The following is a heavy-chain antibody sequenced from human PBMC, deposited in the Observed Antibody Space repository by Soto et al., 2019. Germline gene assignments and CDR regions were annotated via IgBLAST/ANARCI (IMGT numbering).Heavy chain of an antibody. Sequence: QVQLVQSGAEVKKPGASVKVSCKASGYTFTNYYIHCVRQAPGQGLKWMGIINPTSGSTNYAQKFQGRVTLTYDTSTTTVYMELSGMRSEDTAVLYCARDLAAGEHWGQGTLVTVSS. J-gene: IGHJ4*02. CDR1: GYTFTNYY. CDR2: INPTSGST. D-gene: IGHD6-13*01. V-gene: IGHV1-46*01. CDR3: ARDLAAGEH.